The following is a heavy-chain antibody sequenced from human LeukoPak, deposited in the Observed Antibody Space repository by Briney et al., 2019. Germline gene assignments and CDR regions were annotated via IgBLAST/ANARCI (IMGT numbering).Heavy chain of an antibody. Sequence: HPGGSLRLSCAASGFTFSSYAMSWVRQAPGRGLEWVSAISGSGGSTYYADSVKGRFTISRDNSKNTLYLQMNSLRAEDTAVYYCAKWRYYDSSGDHDAFDIWGQGTMVTVSS. V-gene: IGHV3-23*01. D-gene: IGHD3-22*01. CDR3: AKWRYYDSSGDHDAFDI. CDR2: ISGSGGST. CDR1: GFTFSSYA. J-gene: IGHJ3*02.